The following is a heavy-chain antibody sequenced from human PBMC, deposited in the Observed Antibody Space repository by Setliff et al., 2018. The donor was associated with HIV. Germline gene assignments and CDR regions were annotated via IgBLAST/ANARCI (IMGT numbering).Heavy chain of an antibody. Sequence: SETLSLTCVVSGYSVTSDYYWGWIRQSPGKGLEWIGSVYYSGSTYHNPSLKSRITISIDTSKDHFSLHLTSVTAADTAIYYCARREEPNSNNFWSGYSGFDYWGQGMLVTVSS. CDR3: ARREEPNSNNFWSGYSGFDY. CDR1: GYSVTSDYY. J-gene: IGHJ4*02. D-gene: IGHD3-3*01. CDR2: VYYSGST. V-gene: IGHV4-38-2*01.